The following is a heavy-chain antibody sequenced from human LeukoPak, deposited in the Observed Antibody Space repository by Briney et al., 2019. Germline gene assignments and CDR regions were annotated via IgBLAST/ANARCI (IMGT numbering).Heavy chain of an antibody. CDR1: GFSFSTYA. CDR3: ANRPLDY. J-gene: IGHJ4*02. CDR2: ISATGGST. Sequence: GGSLRLSCAASGFSFSTYAMSWVRRAPGKELEWVSAISATGGSTYYADSVKGRFTISRDNSKNTLYLQINTLRAEDTAVYYCANRPLDYWGQGTLVTVSS. V-gene: IGHV3-23*01.